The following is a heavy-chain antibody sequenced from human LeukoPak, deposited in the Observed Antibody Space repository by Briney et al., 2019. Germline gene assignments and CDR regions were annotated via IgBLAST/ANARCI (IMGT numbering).Heavy chain of an antibody. CDR1: GFTFSDYY. D-gene: IGHD3-16*01. Sequence: GGSLRLSCTASGFTFSDYYMSWIRQAPGKGLEWLSYIGVSGSSVSYVDSVKGRFTISRDNAKNSVYLQIDSLRVEDTAMYYCARDRQFRLHDPWGQGILVTVSS. CDR2: IGVSGSSV. CDR3: ARDRQFRLHDP. V-gene: IGHV3-11*01. J-gene: IGHJ5*02.